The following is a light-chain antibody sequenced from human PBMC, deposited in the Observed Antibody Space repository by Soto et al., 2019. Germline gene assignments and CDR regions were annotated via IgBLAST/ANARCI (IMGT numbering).Light chain of an antibody. CDR2: AAS. V-gene: IGKV3-15*01. J-gene: IGKJ5*01. Sequence: EIVMTQSPATLSVSPGERATLSCRASQSVSNNLAWYQQKPGQAPRLLMSAASTRATDVPARFSGSGSGTEITLTISSLQSEDFAVYYCQQYNNWPPITFGQGTRLEIK. CDR3: QQYNNWPPIT. CDR1: QSVSNN.